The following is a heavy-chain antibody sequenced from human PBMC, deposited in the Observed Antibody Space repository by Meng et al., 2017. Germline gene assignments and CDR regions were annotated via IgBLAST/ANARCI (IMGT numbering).Heavy chain of an antibody. CDR1: GYTFTSYG. CDR2: ISAYNGNT. V-gene: IGHV1-18*01. J-gene: IGHJ5*02. Sequence: QVALVQSGAEVKEPGASVKVTCKASGYTFTSYGISWVRQAPGQGLEWMGWISAYNGNTNYAQKLQGRVTMTTDTSTSTAYMELRSLRSDDTAVYYCARETSGYDFNWFDPWGQGTLVTVSS. D-gene: IGHD5-12*01. CDR3: ARETSGYDFNWFDP.